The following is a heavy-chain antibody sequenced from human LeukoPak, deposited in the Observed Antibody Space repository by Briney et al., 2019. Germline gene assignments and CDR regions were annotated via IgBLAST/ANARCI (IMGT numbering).Heavy chain of an antibody. CDR3: AKDYGGNSGRGAFDI. CDR1: GFTVRSNH. J-gene: IGHJ3*02. V-gene: IGHV3-66*01. D-gene: IGHD4-23*01. CDR2: IYNGDGT. Sequence: GGSLRLSCAAAGFTVRSNHMYWVRQAPGKGLEWVSVIYNGDGTGYADSVKGRFTISRDNSQNTVSLQMDSLRAEDTAVYYCAKDYGGNSGRGAFDIWGQGTMVTVSS.